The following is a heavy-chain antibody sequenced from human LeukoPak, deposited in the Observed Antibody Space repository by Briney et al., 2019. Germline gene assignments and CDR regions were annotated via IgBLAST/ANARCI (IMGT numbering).Heavy chain of an antibody. CDR2: ISSSSSYI. Sequence: GGSLRLSCAASGFTFSSYSMNWVRQPPGKGLEWVSSISSSSSYIYYADSVKGRFTISRDNAKNSLYLQMNSLRAEDTAVYYCARDMNRGYYYGMDVWGQGTTVTVSS. J-gene: IGHJ6*02. D-gene: IGHD1/OR15-1a*01. CDR1: GFTFSSYS. CDR3: ARDMNRGYYYGMDV. V-gene: IGHV3-21*01.